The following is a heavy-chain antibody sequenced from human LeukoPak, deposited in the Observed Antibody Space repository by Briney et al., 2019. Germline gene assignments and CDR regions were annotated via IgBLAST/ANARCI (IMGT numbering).Heavy chain of an antibody. Sequence: GGSLRLSCAASGFTFSSNAMSWVRQAPGKGLEWVSIIYSAGSTNYADSVKGRFTISRDNSKNTLYLQMSTLRAEDTAVYYCTLPLRDVFDIWGQGTMVTVSS. CDR3: TLPLRDVFDI. CDR1: GFTFSSNA. V-gene: IGHV3-53*01. CDR2: IYSAGST. J-gene: IGHJ3*02.